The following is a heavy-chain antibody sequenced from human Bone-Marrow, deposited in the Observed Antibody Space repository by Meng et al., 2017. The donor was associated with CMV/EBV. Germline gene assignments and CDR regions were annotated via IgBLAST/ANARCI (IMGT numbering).Heavy chain of an antibody. J-gene: IGHJ6*02. D-gene: IGHD3-3*01. CDR1: GGTFSSYT. Sequence: SVKVSCKASGGTFSSYTISWVRQAPGQGLEWMGRIIPILGIANYAQKFQGRVTMTRNTSISTAYMELSSLRSEDTAVYYCASQPTYYDFWSGYIGPNYYYYGMDVWGQGTTVTVSS. V-gene: IGHV1-69*02. CDR2: IIPILGIA. CDR3: ASQPTYYDFWSGYIGPNYYYYGMDV.